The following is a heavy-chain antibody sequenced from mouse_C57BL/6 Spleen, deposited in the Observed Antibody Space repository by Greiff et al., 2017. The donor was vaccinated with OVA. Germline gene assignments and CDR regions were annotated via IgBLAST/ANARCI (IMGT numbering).Heavy chain of an antibody. CDR1: GFNIKDYY. J-gene: IGHJ3*01. D-gene: IGHD1-1*01. CDR3: ASLYYYGSSYETY. Sequence: VQLQQSGAELVKPGASVKLSCTASGFNIKDYYMHWVKPRTEQGLEWIGRIDPEDGETKYAPKFQGKATITADTSSNTAYLQLSSLTSEDTAVYYCASLYYYGSSYETYWGQGTLVTVSA. CDR2: IDPEDGET. V-gene: IGHV14-2*01.